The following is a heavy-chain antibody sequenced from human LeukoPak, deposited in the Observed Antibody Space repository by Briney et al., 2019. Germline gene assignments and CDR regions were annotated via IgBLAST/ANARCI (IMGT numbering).Heavy chain of an antibody. CDR1: GYTFTGYY. J-gene: IGHJ4*02. D-gene: IGHD6-6*01. CDR2: INPNSGGT. CDR3: YLFSSSLFDY. V-gene: IGHV1-2*06. Sequence: ASVKVSCKASGYTFTGYYMHWVRQAPGQGLEWMGRINPNSGGTNYAQKSQGRVTMTRDTSISTAYMELSRLRSDDTAVYYCYLFSSSLFDYWGQGTLVTVSS.